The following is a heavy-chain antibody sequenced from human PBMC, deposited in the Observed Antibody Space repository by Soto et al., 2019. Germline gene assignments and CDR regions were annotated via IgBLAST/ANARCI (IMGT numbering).Heavy chain of an antibody. CDR3: ARSTYYYDSSGPHHRPWPYYYYGMDV. D-gene: IGHD3-22*01. CDR1: GGTFSSYT. CDR2: IIPILGIA. J-gene: IGHJ6*02. Sequence: EASVKVSCKASGGTFSSYTISWVRQAPGQGLEWMGRIIPILGIANYAQKFQGRVTITADKSTSTAYMELSSLRSEDTAVYYCARSTYYYDSSGPHHRPWPYYYYGMDVWGQGTTVTVSS. V-gene: IGHV1-69*02.